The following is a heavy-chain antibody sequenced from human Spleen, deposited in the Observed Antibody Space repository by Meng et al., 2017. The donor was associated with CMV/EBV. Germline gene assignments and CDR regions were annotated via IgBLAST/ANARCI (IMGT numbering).Heavy chain of an antibody. CDR2: VSGSGDGT. V-gene: IGHV3-23*01. CDR3: AKDPGLQLWDDY. CDR1: GGSVTSSSYY. Sequence: ETLSLTCTVSGGSVTSSSYYWGWIRQPPGKGLEWVSTVSGSGDGTYYADSVKARFTISRDHSKNTVYLQMNSLRAEDTAVYYCAKDPGLQLWDDYWGQGTLVTVSS. J-gene: IGHJ4*02. D-gene: IGHD5-18*01.